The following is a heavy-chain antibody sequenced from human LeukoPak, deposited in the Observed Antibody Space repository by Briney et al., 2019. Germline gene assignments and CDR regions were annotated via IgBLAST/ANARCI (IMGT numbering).Heavy chain of an antibody. CDR3: AREVAAAGTPNFDY. CDR2: IYHSGST. CDR1: NYSIRSNYY. J-gene: IGHJ4*02. V-gene: IGHV4-38-2*02. D-gene: IGHD6-13*01. Sequence: SETLSLTCTVSNYSIRSNYYWGWIRQPPGKGLEWIGSIYHSGSTYYNPSLKSRVTISVDTSNNQFSLRLSSVTAADTAVYYCAREVAAAGTPNFDYWGQGTLVTVSS.